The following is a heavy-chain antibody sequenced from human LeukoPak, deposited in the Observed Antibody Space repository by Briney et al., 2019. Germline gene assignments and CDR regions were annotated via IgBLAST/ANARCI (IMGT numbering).Heavy chain of an antibody. V-gene: IGHV3-33*01. CDR3: VREVRRAYYFDY. Sequence: PGGSLRLSCAASGFTFNTFMHWVRQAPGKGLEWVAVIWSDGSDKFYADSVKGRFTISRDNFKNTLYLQMDSLRVEDTAVYYCVREVRRAYYFDYWGQGTPVTVSS. D-gene: IGHD4-11*01. CDR1: GFTFNTF. CDR2: IWSDGSDK. J-gene: IGHJ4*02.